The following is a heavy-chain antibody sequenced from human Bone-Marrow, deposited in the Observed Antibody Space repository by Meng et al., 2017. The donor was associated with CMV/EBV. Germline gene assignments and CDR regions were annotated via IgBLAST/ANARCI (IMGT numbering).Heavy chain of an antibody. Sequence: SVKVSCKASGGTFSSYAISWVRQAPGQGLEWMGGIIPIFGTANYAQKFQGRVTITTDESTSTAYMELSSLRSEDTAVYYCATRGYCSSTSCYDYYYYGMDVWGQGTTVTVSS. D-gene: IGHD2-2*01. CDR2: IIPIFGTA. CDR1: GGTFSSYA. J-gene: IGHJ6*02. CDR3: ATRGYCSSTSCYDYYYYGMDV. V-gene: IGHV1-69*05.